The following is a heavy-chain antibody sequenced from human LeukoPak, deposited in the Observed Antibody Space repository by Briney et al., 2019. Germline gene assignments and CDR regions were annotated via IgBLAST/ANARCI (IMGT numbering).Heavy chain of an antibody. Sequence: SETLTLTCTVSGGSISSTTYYWGWIRQPPGKGLEWIGNIHYSGSTYYNPSVKSRVTISVDTSKNQFSLKLSSVTAADTAVYYCATLGDTSGSYLFDPWGQGTLVTVSS. CDR3: ATLGDTSGSYLFDP. CDR2: IHYSGST. J-gene: IGHJ5*02. D-gene: IGHD6-19*01. V-gene: IGHV4-39*01. CDR1: GGSISSTTYY.